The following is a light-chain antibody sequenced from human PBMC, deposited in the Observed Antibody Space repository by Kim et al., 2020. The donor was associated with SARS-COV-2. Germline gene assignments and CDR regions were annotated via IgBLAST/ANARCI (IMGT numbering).Light chain of an antibody. CDR1: VGPVNSDNW. J-gene: IGLJ3*02. CDR3: LLFYGGPRV. CDR2: DTT. V-gene: IGLV7-46*01. Sequence: PGRTITLTGGTSVGPVNSDNWPCWFQQKPGQDPRTLIFDTTNKHSWTPARFSGSLLGGKAALTLSGAQPEDEADYYCLLFYGGPRVFGGGTQLTVL.